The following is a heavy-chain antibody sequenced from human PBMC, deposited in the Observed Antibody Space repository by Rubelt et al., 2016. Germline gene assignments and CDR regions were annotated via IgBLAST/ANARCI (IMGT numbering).Heavy chain of an antibody. CDR3: AKDISSISSAPTLGFDV. D-gene: IGHD6-6*01. J-gene: IGHJ6*02. V-gene: IGHV3-23*01. CDR2: GSGGST. Sequence: GSGGSTYYADSVKGRFTVSRDNSKNTLYLQMHSLRAEDTAVYYCAKDISSISSAPTLGFDVWGQGTTVTVSS.